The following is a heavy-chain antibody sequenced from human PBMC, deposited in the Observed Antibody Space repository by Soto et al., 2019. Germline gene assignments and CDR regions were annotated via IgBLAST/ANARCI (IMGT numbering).Heavy chain of an antibody. CDR3: AKETALRSYCYAYWYFDL. D-gene: IGHD5-18*01. CDR2: ISYDGSNK. Sequence: QVQLVESGGGVVQPGRSLRLSCAASGFTFSSYGMHWVRQAPGKGLEWVAVISYDGSNKYYADSVKGRFTISRDNSKNTLYLQMNSLRAEDTAVYYCAKETALRSYCYAYWYFDLWGRGTLVTVSS. V-gene: IGHV3-30*18. J-gene: IGHJ2*01. CDR1: GFTFSSYG.